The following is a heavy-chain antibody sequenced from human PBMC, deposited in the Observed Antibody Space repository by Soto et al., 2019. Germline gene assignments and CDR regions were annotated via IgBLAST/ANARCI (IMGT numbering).Heavy chain of an antibody. CDR3: ATDGVMITFGGVRS. J-gene: IGHJ4*02. CDR2: ISAYDGNT. V-gene: IGHV1-18*01. Sequence: ASVKVSCKASGYTFASYGISWVRQAPGQGLEWLGWISAYDGNTNYAQMLQGRVTMTKDTSTSTAYMELSSLRSEDTAVYYCATDGVMITFGGVRSWGQGTLVTVSS. CDR1: GYTFASYG. D-gene: IGHD3-16*01.